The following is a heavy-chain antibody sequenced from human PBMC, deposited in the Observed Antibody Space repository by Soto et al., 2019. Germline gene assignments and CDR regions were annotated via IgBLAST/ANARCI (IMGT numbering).Heavy chain of an antibody. CDR3: AKDGIRKDDY. Sequence: DVQLLESGGGFIQPGGSLRLSCSASGFSISDYAMSWVRQAPGKGLEWVSSISDSGIRTFYRDSVKGRFAISRDTSKNTVDVQMNNQRGGDTALYYCAKDGIRKDDYWGQGTMVTVSS. V-gene: IGHV3-23*01. CDR2: ISDSGIRT. CDR1: GFSISDYA. J-gene: IGHJ4*02.